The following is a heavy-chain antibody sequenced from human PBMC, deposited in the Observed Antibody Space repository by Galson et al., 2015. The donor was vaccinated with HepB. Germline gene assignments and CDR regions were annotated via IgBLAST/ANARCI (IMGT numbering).Heavy chain of an antibody. V-gene: IGHV3-30*18. CDR1: GFTFSNYA. J-gene: IGHJ4*02. D-gene: IGHD2-8*02. Sequence: PRLSCAASGFTFSNYAMHWVRQAPGKGLEWVAVISYDGSNKYYADSVKGRFTISRDNSKNTLYLQMNSLRAEDTAVYYCAKDRDWWGYFDYWGQGTLVTVSS. CDR2: ISYDGSNK. CDR3: AKDRDWWGYFDY.